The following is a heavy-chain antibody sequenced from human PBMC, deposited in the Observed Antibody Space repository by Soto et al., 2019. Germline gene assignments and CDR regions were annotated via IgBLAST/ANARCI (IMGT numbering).Heavy chain of an antibody. V-gene: IGHV1-69*13. Sequence: SVKVSCKASGGTFSSYAISWVRQAPGQGLEWMGGIIPIFGTANYAQKFQGRVTITADESTSTAYMELSSLRSEDTAVYYCARVRVRIAVAGTPYRMAVRGQRTTVPVSS. CDR2: IIPIFGTA. D-gene: IGHD6-19*01. CDR3: ARVRVRIAVAGTPYRMAV. J-gene: IGHJ6*02. CDR1: GGTFSSYA.